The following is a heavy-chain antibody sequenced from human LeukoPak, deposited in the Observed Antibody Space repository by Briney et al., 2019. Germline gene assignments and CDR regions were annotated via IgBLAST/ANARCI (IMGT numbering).Heavy chain of an antibody. Sequence: GRSLRLSCAASGFTFSSYGMHWVRQAPGKGLEWVAVISYDGSNKYYADSVKGRFTISRDNSKNTLYLQMNSLRAEDTAVYYCARDSPLSPQYCSSTSCYTDYWGQGTLVTVSS. V-gene: IGHV3-30*03. CDR3: ARDSPLSPQYCSSTSCYTDY. J-gene: IGHJ4*02. D-gene: IGHD2-2*02. CDR2: ISYDGSNK. CDR1: GFTFSSYG.